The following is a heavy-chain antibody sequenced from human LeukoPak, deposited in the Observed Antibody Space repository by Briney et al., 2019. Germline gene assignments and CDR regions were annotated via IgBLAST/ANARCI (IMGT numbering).Heavy chain of an antibody. CDR1: GFTFSISY. CDR3: TRHMGNAATRFDY. V-gene: IGHV3-73*01. D-gene: IGHD7-27*01. CDR2: VRSKANSYAT. Sequence: GGSLRLSCAASGFTFSISYMHWVRQASGKGLEWVGRVRSKANSYATEYAASLKSRFTIARDDSKNKAYLQMNSLKTEDTAVYYCTRHMGNAATRFDYWGQGTVVTVSS. J-gene: IGHJ4*02.